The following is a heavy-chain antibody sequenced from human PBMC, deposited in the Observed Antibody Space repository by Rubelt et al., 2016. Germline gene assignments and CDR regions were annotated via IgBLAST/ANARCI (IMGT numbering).Heavy chain of an antibody. D-gene: IGHD3-10*01. V-gene: IGHV3-43D*03. CDR1: GFTFDDYA. CDR3: AKGQTAGGFEIVY. Sequence: RLSCAASGFTFDDYAMHWVRQAPGKGLEWVSLISWDGGSTYYADSVKGRFTISRDNSKNSLYLQMNSLRAEDTALYYCAKGQTAGGFEIVYWGQGTLVTVSS. J-gene: IGHJ4*02. CDR2: ISWDGGST.